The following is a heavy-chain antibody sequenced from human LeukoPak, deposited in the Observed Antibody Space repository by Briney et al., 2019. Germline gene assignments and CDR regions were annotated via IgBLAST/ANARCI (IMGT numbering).Heavy chain of an antibody. D-gene: IGHD6-13*01. CDR1: GGSISSSSYY. CDR2: IYYSGST. J-gene: IGHJ4*02. Sequence: PSETLSLTCTVSGGSISSSSYYWGWIRQPPGKGLEWIGSIYYSGSTYYNPSLKSRVTISVDTSKNQFSLKLSSVTAADTAVYYCARDLAAAGKRADYWGQGTLVTVSS. V-gene: IGHV4-39*07. CDR3: ARDLAAAGKRADY.